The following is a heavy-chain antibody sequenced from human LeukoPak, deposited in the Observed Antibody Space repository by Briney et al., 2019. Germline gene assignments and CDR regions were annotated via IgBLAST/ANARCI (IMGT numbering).Heavy chain of an antibody. CDR3: ARLAHLYDSSGYSLLGEYFQH. J-gene: IGHJ1*01. CDR1: GYSFTSYW. V-gene: IGHV5-51*01. Sequence: KHGESLKISCKGSGYSFTSYWIGWVRQMPGKGLEWMGIIYPGDSDTRYSPSFQGQVTISADKSISTAYLQWSSLKASDTAMYYCARLAHLYDSSGYSLLGEYFQHWGQGTLVTVSS. CDR2: IYPGDSDT. D-gene: IGHD3-22*01.